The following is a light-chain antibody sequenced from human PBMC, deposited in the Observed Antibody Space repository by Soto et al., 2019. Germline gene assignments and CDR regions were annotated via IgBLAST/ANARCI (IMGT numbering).Light chain of an antibody. CDR3: QQYNEWPLT. CDR2: GAS. J-gene: IGKJ4*01. CDR1: QSVSSN. V-gene: IGKV3-15*01. Sequence: EIVMTQSPATLSVSPGERATLSCRASQSVSSNLAWYQQKPGQAPRLLIYGASTRATGIPARFSGSGSGTDFTLTISRLEPEDFAVYYCQQYNEWPLTFGGGTKVDIK.